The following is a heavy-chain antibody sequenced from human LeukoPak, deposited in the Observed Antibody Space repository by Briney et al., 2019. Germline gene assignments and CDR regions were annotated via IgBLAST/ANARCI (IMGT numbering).Heavy chain of an antibody. CDR1: GGSFSGYY. CDR2: INHSGST. CDR3: ASVHCSGGSCYFFDY. Sequence: NSSETLSLTCAVYGGSFSGYYWSWIRQPPGKGLEWIGEINHSGSTNYNPSLKSRVTISVDTSKNQFSLKLSSVTAADTAVYYCASVHCSGGSCYFFDYWGQGTLVTVSS. J-gene: IGHJ4*02. V-gene: IGHV4-34*01. D-gene: IGHD2-15*01.